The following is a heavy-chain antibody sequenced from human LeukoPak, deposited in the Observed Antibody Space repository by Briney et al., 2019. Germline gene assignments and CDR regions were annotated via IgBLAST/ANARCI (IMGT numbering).Heavy chain of an antibody. Sequence: GALVKVSCKASGYNFTKYAKNWVRQAPGQGLEWMGWINTNTENPTYAQGFTGRFVFSLDTSVSTAYLQISSLRAEDTAMYYCARGGVYYWYGVDVWGQGTTVTVSS. CDR2: INTNTENP. D-gene: IGHD3-10*01. V-gene: IGHV7-4-1*02. CDR1: GYNFTKYA. CDR3: ARGGVYYWYGVDV. J-gene: IGHJ6*02.